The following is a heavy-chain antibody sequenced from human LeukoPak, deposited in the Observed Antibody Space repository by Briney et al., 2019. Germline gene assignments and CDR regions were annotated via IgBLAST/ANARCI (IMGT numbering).Heavy chain of an antibody. J-gene: IGHJ4*02. D-gene: IGHD2-2*03. V-gene: IGHV1-18*01. Sequence: ASVKVSCKASGYTFTSYGISWVRQAPGQGLEWMGWISAYNGNTNYAQKLQGRVTMTTDTSTSTAYMELRSLRSDDTAVYYCARSFRLDSRYFFDYWGQGTLVTVSS. CDR1: GYTFTSYG. CDR3: ARSFRLDSRYFFDY. CDR2: ISAYNGNT.